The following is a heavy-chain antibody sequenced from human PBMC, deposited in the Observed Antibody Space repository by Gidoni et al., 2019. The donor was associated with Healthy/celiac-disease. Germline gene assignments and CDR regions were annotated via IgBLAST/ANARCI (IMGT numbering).Heavy chain of an antibody. CDR1: GFTFTSSA. D-gene: IGHD3-10*01. V-gene: IGHV1-58*01. Sequence: QMQLVQSGPEVKKPGTSVKVSCKASGFTFTSSAVQWVRQARGQRLEWIGWIVVGSGNTNYAQKFQERVTITRDMSTSTAYMELSSLRSEDTAVYYCAAVVLYYYAPEDAFDIWGQGTMVTVSS. CDR2: IVVGSGNT. CDR3: AAVVLYYYAPEDAFDI. J-gene: IGHJ3*02.